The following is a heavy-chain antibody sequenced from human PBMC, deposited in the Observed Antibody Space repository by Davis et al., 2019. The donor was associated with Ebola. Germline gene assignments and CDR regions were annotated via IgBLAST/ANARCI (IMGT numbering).Heavy chain of an antibody. CDR1: GYTFTGYY. J-gene: IGHJ6*02. CDR3: ARDLAFYGSGRGVYYYYGMDV. D-gene: IGHD3-10*01. CDR2: INPNSGGT. Sequence: ASVKVSCKASGYTFTGYYMHWVRQAPGQGLEWMGWINPNSGGTNYAQKFQGRVTMTRDTSISTAYMELSRLRSDDTAVYYCARDLAFYGSGRGVYYYYGMDVWGQGTTVTVSS. V-gene: IGHV1-2*02.